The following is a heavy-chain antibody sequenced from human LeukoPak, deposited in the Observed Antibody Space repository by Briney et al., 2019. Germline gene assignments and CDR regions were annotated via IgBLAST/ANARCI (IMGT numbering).Heavy chain of an antibody. Sequence: PGRSLRLSCAASAFTFSSFGMHWVRQAPGKGLAWVAVIWYDESKKYYADSVKGRFTISRDNSKNTLYLQMNSLRAEDTAVYYCAKDSPTLEQGLVPDYWGEGTLLTVSS. CDR1: AFTFSSFG. CDR2: IWYDESKK. V-gene: IGHV3-30*18. D-gene: IGHD6-19*01. CDR3: AKDSPTLEQGLVPDY. J-gene: IGHJ4*02.